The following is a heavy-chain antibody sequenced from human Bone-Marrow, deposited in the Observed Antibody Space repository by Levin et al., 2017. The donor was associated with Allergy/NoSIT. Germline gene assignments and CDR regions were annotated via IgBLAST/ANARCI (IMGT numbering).Heavy chain of an antibody. Sequence: ASVKVSCAASGFTFSNYAMSWVRQAPGKGLEWVSSLSHGNDRKYHADSVKGRFTISRDNTKNTLYLQMHNLRAEDTAIYYCAREPRRVSNAFDAYYFDYWGQGALVTVSS. D-gene: IGHD2-8*01. CDR1: GFTFSNYA. CDR2: LSHGNDRK. J-gene: IGHJ4*02. CDR3: AREPRRVSNAFDAYYFDY. V-gene: IGHV3-23*01.